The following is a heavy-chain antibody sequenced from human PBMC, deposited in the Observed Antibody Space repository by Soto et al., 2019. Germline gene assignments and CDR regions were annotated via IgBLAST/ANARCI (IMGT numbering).Heavy chain of an antibody. Sequence: LRLSCAASGFTFSSYAMSWVRQAPGTGLEWVSAISGSGGSTYYADSVKGRFTISRDNSKNTLYLQMNSLRAEDTAVYYCAKGNQLLYCYYDYGMEVWGQGTTVTVSS. CDR2: ISGSGGST. V-gene: IGHV3-23*01. CDR1: GFTFSSYA. D-gene: IGHD2-2*02. J-gene: IGHJ6*02. CDR3: AKGNQLLYCYYDYGMEV.